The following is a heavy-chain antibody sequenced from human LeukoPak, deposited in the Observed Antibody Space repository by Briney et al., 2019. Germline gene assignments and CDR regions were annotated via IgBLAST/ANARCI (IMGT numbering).Heavy chain of an antibody. CDR2: IYQSGST. V-gene: IGHV4-38-2*02. CDR3: ARVSDYYDSSGYYSTHAFDI. Sequence: TSETLSLTCSVSGYSISSGYYWGWIRQPPGKGLEWIGSIYQSGSTFYNPSLKSRVTISVDTSKNQFSLKLSSVTAADTAVYYCARVSDYYDSSGYYSTHAFDIWGQGTMVTVSS. CDR1: GYSISSGYY. J-gene: IGHJ3*02. D-gene: IGHD3-22*01.